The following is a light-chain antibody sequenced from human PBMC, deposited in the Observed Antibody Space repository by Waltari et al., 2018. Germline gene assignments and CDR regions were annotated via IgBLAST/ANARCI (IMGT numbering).Light chain of an antibody. V-gene: IGKV3-11*01. CDR3: QQCNNSPPT. J-gene: IGKJ1*01. Sequence: EIVLTQSPATLSLSPGEGATLSCRASQSVSSQLVWYQQKRGKAPRLLIYDASNRATGIPARFSGSGSGTDFTLIISSLEPEDFAVYYCQQCNNSPPTFGQGTKVEIK. CDR1: QSVSSQ. CDR2: DAS.